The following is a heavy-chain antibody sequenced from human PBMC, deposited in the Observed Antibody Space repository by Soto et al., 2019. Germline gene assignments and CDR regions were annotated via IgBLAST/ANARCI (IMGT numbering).Heavy chain of an antibody. CDR2: ISYDGSNK. J-gene: IGHJ4*02. Sequence: QVQLVESGGGVVQPGRSLRLSCAASGFTFSSYAMHWVRQAPGKGLEWVAVISYDGSNKYYADSVKGRFTISRDNSKNTLYLQMNSLRAEGTAVYYCARSRAVVITTKFSYWGQGTLVTVSS. CDR1: GFTFSSYA. V-gene: IGHV3-30-3*01. D-gene: IGHD3-22*01. CDR3: ARSRAVVITTKFSY.